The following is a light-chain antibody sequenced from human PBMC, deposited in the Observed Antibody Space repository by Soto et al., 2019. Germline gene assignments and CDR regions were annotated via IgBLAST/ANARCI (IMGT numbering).Light chain of an antibody. CDR2: EVN. Sequence: QSALTQPPSASGSPGQSVTISCTGTSSDVGGYNYVSWYQQHPGNAPKLIISEVNKRPSGVTDRFSGSKSGSTASLTVSGRKAEDEAEYYCSSYGGSNNFVVFGGGTKLTVL. J-gene: IGLJ2*01. CDR3: SSYGGSNNFVV. CDR1: SSDVGGYNY. V-gene: IGLV2-8*01.